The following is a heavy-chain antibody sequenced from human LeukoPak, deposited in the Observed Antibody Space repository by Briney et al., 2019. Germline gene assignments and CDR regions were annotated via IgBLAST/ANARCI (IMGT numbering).Heavy chain of an antibody. V-gene: IGHV1-8*01. Sequence: GASVKVSCKASGYTFTSYDINWVRQATGQGLEWMGWMNPNSGNTGYAQKFQGRVTMTRNTSISTAYMELSSLRSEDTAVYYCARIGTYYDFWSGYYTDHFDYWGQGTLVTVSS. D-gene: IGHD3-3*01. CDR3: ARIGTYYDFWSGYYTDHFDY. CDR2: MNPNSGNT. J-gene: IGHJ4*02. CDR1: GYTFTSYD.